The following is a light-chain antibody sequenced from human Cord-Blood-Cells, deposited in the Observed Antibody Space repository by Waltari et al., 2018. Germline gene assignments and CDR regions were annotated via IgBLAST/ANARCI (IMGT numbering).Light chain of an antibody. CDR3: QQYGSSPIT. CDR1: KSVSSSY. CDR2: GAS. J-gene: IGKJ5*01. Sequence: IVLTQSPGTLSFSPGERATLSCRASKSVSSSYLAWYQQKTGQAPRLLIYGASSRATGIPNRCSGSGSGTDFTITISRLEPEDFAVYYCQQYGSSPITFGQGTRLEIK. V-gene: IGKV3-20*01.